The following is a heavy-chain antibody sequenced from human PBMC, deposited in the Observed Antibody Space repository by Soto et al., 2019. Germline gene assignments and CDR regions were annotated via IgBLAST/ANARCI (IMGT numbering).Heavy chain of an antibody. CDR2: IWSDGSNK. D-gene: IGHD6-19*01. CDR1: GFTFSTHG. Sequence: PGGSLRLSCAASGFTFSTHGMHWVRQAPDKGLEWVAIIWSDGSNKYYTDSVKGRFTISRDDAKNSLYLQMNTLRAEDTAVYYCARDNSSGWLDYYYYGMDVWGQGTTVTVSS. J-gene: IGHJ6*02. CDR3: ARDNSSGWLDYYYYGMDV. V-gene: IGHV3-33*01.